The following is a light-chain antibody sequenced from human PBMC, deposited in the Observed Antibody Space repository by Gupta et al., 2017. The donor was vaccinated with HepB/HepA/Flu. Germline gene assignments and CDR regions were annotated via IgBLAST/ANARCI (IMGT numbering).Light chain of an antibody. J-gene: IGLJ2*01. CDR2: EVS. CDR3: CSYAGSNIVI. V-gene: IGLV2-8*01. Sequence: QSALTQPPSASGSPGQSVTISCTGSSSDVGGYNYVSWYQQPPDKAPKVMIYEVSKRPAGVPDRFSGSKSGNTASLTVSGLQAEDEAYYYCCSYAGSNIVIFGGGTKLTVL. CDR1: SSDVGGYNY.